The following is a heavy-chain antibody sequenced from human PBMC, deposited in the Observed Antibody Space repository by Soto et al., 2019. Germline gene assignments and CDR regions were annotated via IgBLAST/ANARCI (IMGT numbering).Heavy chain of an antibody. CDR1: GFTFSSYW. CDR3: ARVLGGWIGYYYYGMDV. CDR2: IKQDGSEK. Sequence: PGGSLRLSCAASGFTFSSYWMSWVRQAPGKGLEWVANIKQDGSEKYYVDSVKGRFTISRDNAKNSLYLQMNSLRAEDTAVYYCARVLGGWIGYYYYGMDVWGQGTTVTVSS. V-gene: IGHV3-7*05. D-gene: IGHD6-19*01. J-gene: IGHJ6*02.